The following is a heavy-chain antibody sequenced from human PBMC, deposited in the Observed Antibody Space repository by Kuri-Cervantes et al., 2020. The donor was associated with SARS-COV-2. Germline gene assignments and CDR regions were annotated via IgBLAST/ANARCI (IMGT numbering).Heavy chain of an antibody. J-gene: IGHJ3*02. D-gene: IGHD2-2*01. V-gene: IGHV4-61*10. CDR3: AREDIVVVPAASDAFDI. CDR2: IYYSGST. CDR1: DGSISSGSYY. Sequence: ESLKISCTVSDGSISSGSYYWSWIRQPVGKGLEWIGYIYYSGSTYYNPSLKSRVTISVDTSKNQFSLKLSSVTAADTAVYYCAREDIVVVPAASDAFDIWGQGTMVTVSS.